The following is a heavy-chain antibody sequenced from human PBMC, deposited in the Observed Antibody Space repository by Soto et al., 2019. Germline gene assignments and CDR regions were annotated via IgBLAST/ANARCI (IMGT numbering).Heavy chain of an antibody. V-gene: IGHV4-39*01. J-gene: IGHJ4*02. Sequence: PSETLSLTCTVSGGSISSSSYYWGWIRQPPGKGLEWIGSIYYSGSTYYNPSLKSRVTISVDTSKNQFSLKLSSVTAADTAVYYCAHGAFFRGAHLDYWGQGTLVTVSS. CDR2: IYYSGST. CDR3: AHGAFFRGAHLDY. D-gene: IGHD3-10*01. CDR1: GGSISSSSYY.